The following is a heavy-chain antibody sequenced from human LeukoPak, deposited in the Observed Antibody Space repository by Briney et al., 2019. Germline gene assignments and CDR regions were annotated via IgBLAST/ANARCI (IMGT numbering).Heavy chain of an antibody. CDR3: ARNMVRAYEDAFDI. V-gene: IGHV3-21*01. J-gene: IGHJ3*02. D-gene: IGHD3-10*01. CDR2: ISSSSSYI. Sequence: PGGSLRLSCAASGFTFSSYSMNWVRQAPGKGLEWVSSISSSSSYIYYADSVRGRFTISRDNAKNSLYLQMNSLRAEDTAVYYCARNMVRAYEDAFDIWGQGTMVTVSS. CDR1: GFTFSSYS.